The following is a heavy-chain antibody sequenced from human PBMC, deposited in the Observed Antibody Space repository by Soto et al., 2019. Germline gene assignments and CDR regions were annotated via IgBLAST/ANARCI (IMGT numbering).Heavy chain of an antibody. V-gene: IGHV1-18*01. Sequence: QVQLVQSGAEVKKPGASVKVSCKASGYAFTSSGVSWVRQAPGQGLEWIGWISAYRDNTNYAQNLQDRVTLTTDTSTSTAYMELRSLRSDDTAMYYCARDPQGVYVTYLDYWGQGTVVTVSS. CDR1: GYAFTSSG. D-gene: IGHD3-10*02. J-gene: IGHJ4*02. CDR3: ARDPQGVYVTYLDY. CDR2: ISAYRDNT.